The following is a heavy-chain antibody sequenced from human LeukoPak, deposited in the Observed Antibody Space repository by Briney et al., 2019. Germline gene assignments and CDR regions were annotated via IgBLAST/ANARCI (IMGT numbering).Heavy chain of an antibody. CDR1: GGSISSYC. CDR3: ARTTGFYAHFDN. J-gene: IGHJ4*02. D-gene: IGHD1-1*01. V-gene: IGHV4-59*01. Sequence: SETLSLTCSVSGGSISSYCWSWIRQPPGKGLEWIGYIYNSGSTNYNPSLKSRVTISVDTSKNQFSLKLNSVTAADTAVYYCARTTGFYAHFDNWGQGTLVTVSS. CDR2: IYNSGST.